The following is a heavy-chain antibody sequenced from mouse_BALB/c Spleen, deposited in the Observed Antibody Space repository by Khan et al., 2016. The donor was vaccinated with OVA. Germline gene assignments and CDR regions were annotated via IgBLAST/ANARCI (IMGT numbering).Heavy chain of an antibody. CDR1: GFSLTSYG. Sequence: QVQLKQSGPGLVAPSQSLSITCTVSGFSLTSYGVHWVRQPPGKGLEWLGVIWAGGRTHYNSALMYRLSISKDSSKSQVFLKMKSLQTDDTAMYYCARNREPDYFDYWGQGTTLTVSS. CDR3: ARNREPDYFDY. CDR2: IWAGGRT. J-gene: IGHJ2*01. V-gene: IGHV2-9*02.